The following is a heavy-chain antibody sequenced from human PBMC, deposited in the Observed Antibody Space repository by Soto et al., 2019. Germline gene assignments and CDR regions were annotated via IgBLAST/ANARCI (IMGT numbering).Heavy chain of an antibody. CDR1: GFTFSTYP. D-gene: IGHD4-4*01. CDR3: AKPPVITASYYYYDMDV. CDR2: ISGSGIST. Sequence: EGQLSESGGGLVQPGGSLRLSCAASGFTFSTYPMSWVRQAPGKGLEWVSGISGSGISTYYADSVKGRFTISRDNSKNTVFLQMNSLRAEDTAVYYCAKPPVITASYYYYDMDVWGQGTTVTVSS. J-gene: IGHJ6*02. V-gene: IGHV3-23*01.